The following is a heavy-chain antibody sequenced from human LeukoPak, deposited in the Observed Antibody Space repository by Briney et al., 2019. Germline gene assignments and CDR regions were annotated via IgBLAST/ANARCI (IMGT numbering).Heavy chain of an antibody. V-gene: IGHV4-34*01. Sequence: SETLFLTCAVYGGSFSGYYWSWIRQPPGKGLEWIGEINHSGSTNYNPSLKSRVTISVDTSKNQFSLKLSSVTAADTAVYYCARVYDFWSGYYTEGWFDPWGQGTLVTVSS. D-gene: IGHD3-3*01. CDR3: ARVYDFWSGYYTEGWFDP. J-gene: IGHJ5*02. CDR2: INHSGST. CDR1: GGSFSGYY.